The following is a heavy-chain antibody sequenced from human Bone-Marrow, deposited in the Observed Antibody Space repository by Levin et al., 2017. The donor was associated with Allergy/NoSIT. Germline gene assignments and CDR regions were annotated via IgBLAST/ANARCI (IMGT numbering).Heavy chain of an antibody. CDR2: IYYSGTT. CDR3: ARWLHDYESITYYSFDY. Sequence: SETLSLTCTVSGDSVSNSDYYWGWIRQPPGKGLEWIASIYYSGTTYYNPPLKSRVTISVDTSKNQLALKLSSVTAADTAVFYCARWLHDYESITYYSFDYWGQGVLVTVSS. D-gene: IGHD3-22*01. J-gene: IGHJ4*02. CDR1: GDSVSNSDYY. V-gene: IGHV4-39*01.